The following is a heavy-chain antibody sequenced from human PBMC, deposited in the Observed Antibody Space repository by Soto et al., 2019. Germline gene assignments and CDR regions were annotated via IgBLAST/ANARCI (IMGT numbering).Heavy chain of an antibody. D-gene: IGHD1-26*01. CDR3: ARVNSGSYSDLYNWFDP. CDR2: INHSGST. Sequence: SETLSLTCAVYGGSFSGYYWSWIRQPPGKGLEWIGEINHSGSTNYNPSLKSRVTISVDTSKNQFYLKLSSVTAADTAVYYCARVNSGSYSDLYNWFDPWGQGTLVTVSS. CDR1: GGSFSGYY. V-gene: IGHV4-34*01. J-gene: IGHJ5*02.